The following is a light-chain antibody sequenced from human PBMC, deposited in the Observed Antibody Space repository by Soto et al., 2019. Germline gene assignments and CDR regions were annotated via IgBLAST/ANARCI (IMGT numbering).Light chain of an antibody. CDR3: QQRGT. CDR2: DAS. V-gene: IGKV3-11*01. Sequence: EIVLTQSPATLSLSPGERATLSCRASQSVSSYLAWYQQKPGQAHRLLIYDASNGATGIPARFSGSGSGTDFTLTISSLEPEDFAFYYCQQRGTFGQGTKVEIK. J-gene: IGKJ1*01. CDR1: QSVSSY.